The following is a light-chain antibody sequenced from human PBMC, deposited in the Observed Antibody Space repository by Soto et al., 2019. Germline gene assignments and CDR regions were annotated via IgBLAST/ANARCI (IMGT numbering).Light chain of an antibody. CDR3: QEYGSSRT. CDR1: QSVGSTY. V-gene: IGKV3-20*01. J-gene: IGKJ1*01. Sequence: EIVLTQSPGTLSLSPGERATLSCRASQSVGSTYLAWYQQKPGQAPRLLIYGASSRATGIPDRFSGSGSGTDFTLTINRLEPEDFAVYYCQEYGSSRTFGLGTKVEIK. CDR2: GAS.